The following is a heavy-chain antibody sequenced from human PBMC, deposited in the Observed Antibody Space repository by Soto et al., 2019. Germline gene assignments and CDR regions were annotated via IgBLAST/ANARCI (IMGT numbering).Heavy chain of an antibody. CDR3: ARDRYCSGGSCYLFDY. J-gene: IGHJ4*02. D-gene: IGHD2-15*01. CDR1: GYTFTSYY. V-gene: IGHV1-46*03. CDR2: INPSGGST. Sequence: ASVKVSCKASGYTFTSYYMHWVRQAPGQGLEWMGIINPSGGSTSYAQKFQGRVTMTRDTSMSTVYMELSSLRSEDTAVYYCARDRYCSGGSCYLFDYWGQGTLVTVSS.